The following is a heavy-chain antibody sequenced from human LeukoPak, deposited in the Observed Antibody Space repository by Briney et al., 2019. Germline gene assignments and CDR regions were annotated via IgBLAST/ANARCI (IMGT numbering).Heavy chain of an antibody. CDR2: INHSGST. J-gene: IGHJ4*02. CDR1: GGSFSGYY. CDR3: ARGGGGYCSSTSCLKIDY. Sequence: SETLSLTCAVYGGSFSGYYWSWIRQPPGKGLEWSGEINHSGSTNYNPSLKSRVTISVDTSKNQFSLKLSSVTAADTAVYYCARGGGGYCSSTSCLKIDYWGQGTLVTVSS. D-gene: IGHD2-2*01. V-gene: IGHV4-34*01.